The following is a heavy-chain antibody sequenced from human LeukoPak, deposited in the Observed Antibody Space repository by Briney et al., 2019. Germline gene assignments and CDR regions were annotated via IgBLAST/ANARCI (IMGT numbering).Heavy chain of an antibody. J-gene: IGHJ3*02. CDR2: IRSKAYGGTT. CDR3: VVGGYGDYADAFDI. D-gene: IGHD4-17*01. CDR1: GYTFSRYA. Sequence: PGGSLRLSCAASGYTFSRYAMSWFRQAPGKGREWVGFIRSKAYGGTTEYAASVKGRFTISRDDSKSIAYLQMNSLKTEDTAVYYCVVGGYGDYADAFDIWGQGTMVTVSS. V-gene: IGHV3-49*03.